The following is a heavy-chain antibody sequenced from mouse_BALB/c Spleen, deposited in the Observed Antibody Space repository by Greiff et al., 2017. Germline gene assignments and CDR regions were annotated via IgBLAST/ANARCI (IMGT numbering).Heavy chain of an antibody. CDR3: ASGTKDCDGPWFAY. Sequence: EVKLVESGGGLVQPGGSRKLSCAASGFTFSSFGMHWVRQAPEKGLEWVAYISSGSSTIYYADTVKGRFTISRDNPKNTLFLQMTSLRSEDTAMYYCASGTKDCDGPWFAYWGQGTLVTVSA. CDR1: GFTFSSFG. J-gene: IGHJ3*01. D-gene: IGHD1-3*01. V-gene: IGHV5-17*02. CDR2: ISSGSSTI.